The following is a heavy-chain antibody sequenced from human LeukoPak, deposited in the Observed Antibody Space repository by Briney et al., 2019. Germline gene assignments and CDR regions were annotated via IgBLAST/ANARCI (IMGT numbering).Heavy chain of an antibody. CDR3: ARAQQLVPLSLDY. CDR1: GFTFSSYS. J-gene: IGHJ4*02. D-gene: IGHD6-13*01. Sequence: GGSLRLSCAASGFTFSSYSMNWVRQAPGKGLEWVSSTSSSSSYIYYADSVKGRFTLSRDNAKNSLYLQMNSLRAEDTAVYYCARAQQLVPLSLDYWGQGTLVTVSS. CDR2: TSSSSSYI. V-gene: IGHV3-21*01.